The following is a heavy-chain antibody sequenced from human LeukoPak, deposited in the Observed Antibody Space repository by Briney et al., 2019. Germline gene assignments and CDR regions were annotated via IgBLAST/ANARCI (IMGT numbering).Heavy chain of an antibody. D-gene: IGHD3-22*01. Sequence: GGSLRLSCAASGFTFSNYWMIWVRQAPGKGLEWVASIKQDGSEKQYVGSVKGRFTISRDNSKNTLYLQMNSLRAEDTAVYYCAKERITMIVVAPGGYWGQGTLVTVSS. CDR2: IKQDGSEK. CDR1: GFTFSNYW. V-gene: IGHV3-7*01. J-gene: IGHJ4*02. CDR3: AKERITMIVVAPGGY.